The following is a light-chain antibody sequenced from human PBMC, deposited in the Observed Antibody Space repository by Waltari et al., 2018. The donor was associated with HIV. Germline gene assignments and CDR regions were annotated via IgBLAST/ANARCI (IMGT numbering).Light chain of an antibody. CDR1: SGHRSYI. V-gene: IGLV4-60*03. Sequence: QPVLTQSSSASASLGSSVKLTCTLSSGHRSYIIAWHQQQPGKAPRYLMKLEGSGSDNKGSGVPDRFSGSSSAADRYLTISNVQSEDEADYYCETWDGNTWVFGGGTKLTVL. CDR2: LEGSGSD. CDR3: ETWDGNTWV. J-gene: IGLJ3*02.